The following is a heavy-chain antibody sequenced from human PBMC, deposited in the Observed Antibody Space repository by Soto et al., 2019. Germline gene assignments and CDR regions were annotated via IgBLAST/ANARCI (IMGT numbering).Heavy chain of an antibody. CDR2: ISSSSSYI. V-gene: IGHV3-21*01. CDR3: ARDKDYYGSGPPDY. D-gene: IGHD3-10*01. J-gene: IGHJ4*02. Sequence: EVQLVESGGGLVKPGGSLRLSCAASGFTFSSYSMNWVRQAPGKGLEWVSSISSSSSYIYYADSVKGRFTISRDNAKNSLYLQMNSLRAEDTAVYYCARDKDYYGSGPPDYWGQGTLVTVSS. CDR1: GFTFSSYS.